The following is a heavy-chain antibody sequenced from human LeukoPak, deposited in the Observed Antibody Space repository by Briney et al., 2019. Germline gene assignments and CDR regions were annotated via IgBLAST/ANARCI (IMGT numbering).Heavy chain of an antibody. Sequence: PSETLSLTCTVSGGSISSGSYYWTWIRQPAGKGLEWIGHLYTSGTTSYNPSLQSRVTISADTSKHQFSLRLTSVTAADTAVYYCARAGGSVGWYGTIDTWGQGTLVTVSS. CDR3: ARAGGSVGWYGTIDT. J-gene: IGHJ5*02. CDR1: GGSISSGSYY. D-gene: IGHD6-19*01. V-gene: IGHV4-61*09. CDR2: LYTSGTT.